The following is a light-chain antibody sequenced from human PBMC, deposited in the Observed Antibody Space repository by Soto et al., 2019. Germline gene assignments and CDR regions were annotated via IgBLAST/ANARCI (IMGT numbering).Light chain of an antibody. CDR1: QGISSY. J-gene: IGKJ5*01. CDR3: QHYENIPT. CDR2: AAS. Sequence: DIHFTQSPSLLSASVGDRVTITCRASQGISSYLAWYQQKPGKAPELLIYAASTLQSGVPSRFSGSGSGTEFTLTISSMKPEDFATYYCQHYENIPTFGQGTRLEIK. V-gene: IGKV1-9*01.